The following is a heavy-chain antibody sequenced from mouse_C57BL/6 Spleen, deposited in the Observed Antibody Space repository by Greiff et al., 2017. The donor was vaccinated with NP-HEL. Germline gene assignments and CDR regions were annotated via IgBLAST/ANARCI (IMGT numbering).Heavy chain of an antibody. J-gene: IGHJ3*01. CDR3: VRQDGNGAY. D-gene: IGHD2-1*01. Sequence: EVMLVESGGGLVQPKGSLKLSCAASGFSFNTYAMNWVRPAPGKGLEWVARIRSKSNNYATSSADSVKDRFPISRDDSESMLYLQMNNLKTEDTAMYYCVRQDGNGAYWGQGTLVTVSA. CDR1: GFSFNTYA. V-gene: IGHV10-1*01. CDR2: IRSKSNNYAT.